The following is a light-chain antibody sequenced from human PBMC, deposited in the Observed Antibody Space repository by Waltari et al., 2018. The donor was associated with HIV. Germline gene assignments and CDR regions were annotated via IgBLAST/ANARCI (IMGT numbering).Light chain of an antibody. CDR3: QQYYSPPLT. CDR1: QSVLYPSNNKNY. J-gene: IGKJ4*01. CDR2: WAS. Sequence: DIVMTQAPDSLAVSLGGRATIDCRSNQSVLYPSNNKNYLAWYQQKPGQPPKLLIYWASVREFGVPDRFSGSGSGTDFTLTISSLQAEDVAVYYCQQYYSPPLTFGGGTKVDIQ. V-gene: IGKV4-1*01.